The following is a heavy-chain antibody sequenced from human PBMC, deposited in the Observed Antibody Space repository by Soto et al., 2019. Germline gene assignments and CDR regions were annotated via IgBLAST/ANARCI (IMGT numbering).Heavy chain of an antibody. J-gene: IGHJ6*02. CDR3: ARGSSIAGLYYGMDV. D-gene: IGHD6-6*01. CDR2: NYYSGIT. Sequence: QVQLQESGPGLVKPSQTLSLTCTVSGGSISSGGYYWTWIRQHPGKGLEWIGYNYYSGITYYNPSLKSRVTISLDTSKNQFSLKLSSVTAADTAVYYCARGSSIAGLYYGMDVWGQGTTVTVCS. V-gene: IGHV4-31*03. CDR1: GGSISSGGYY.